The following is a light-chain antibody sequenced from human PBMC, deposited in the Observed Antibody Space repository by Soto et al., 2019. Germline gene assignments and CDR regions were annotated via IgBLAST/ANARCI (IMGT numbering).Light chain of an antibody. V-gene: IGKV1-5*01. CDR3: QQYNSYPWK. CDR2: DAS. J-gene: IGKJ1*01. Sequence: DIQMTQSPSTLSASVGDRVTITCRASQSISSWLAWYQQKPGKAPKLLIYDASSLESGVPSRFSGSGFGTEFSLTISSLHPDDFATYDCQQYNSYPWKFGQGTKVESK. CDR1: QSISSW.